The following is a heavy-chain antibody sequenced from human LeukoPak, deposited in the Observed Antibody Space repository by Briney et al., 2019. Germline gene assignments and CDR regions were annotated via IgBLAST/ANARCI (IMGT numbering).Heavy chain of an antibody. V-gene: IGHV4-59*08. CDR1: GGSISSYY. D-gene: IGHD3-16*01. CDR3: ARGGGQFDY. J-gene: IGHJ4*02. CDR2: IYYSGST. Sequence: SETPSLTCTLSGGSISSYYWSWIRQPPGKGLEWIGHIYYSGSTNYNPSLKSRVTISVATSKNQFSLKLSSVTAADTAVYYCARGGGQFDYWGQGTLITVSS.